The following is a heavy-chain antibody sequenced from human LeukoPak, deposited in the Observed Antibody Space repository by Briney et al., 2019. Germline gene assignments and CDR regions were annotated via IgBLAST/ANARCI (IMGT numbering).Heavy chain of an antibody. V-gene: IGHV4-61*08. Sequence: PSVTLSLTCTVSGGSISSGGYYWSWIRQHPGKGLEWIGYIYYSGSTYYNPSLKSRVTMSVDTPKNQFSLKLSSVTAADTAVYYCARRATSGSPYYLDYWGQGTLVTVSS. J-gene: IGHJ4*02. CDR1: GGSISSGGYY. CDR3: ARRATSGSPYYLDY. D-gene: IGHD3-10*01. CDR2: IYYSGST.